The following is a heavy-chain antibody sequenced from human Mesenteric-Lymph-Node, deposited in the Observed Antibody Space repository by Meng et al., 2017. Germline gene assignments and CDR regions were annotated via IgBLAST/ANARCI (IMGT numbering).Heavy chain of an antibody. CDR3: AKSPRDSYYRAFDI. CDR2: IKQDGSEK. D-gene: IGHD3-22*01. Sequence: GESLKISCAASGFTFSSYWMSWVRQAPGKGLEWVANIKQDGSEKYYADSVKGRFTISRDNSKNTLFLQMSSLRAEDTAVYYCAKSPRDSYYRAFDIWGQGTMVTVSS. J-gene: IGHJ3*02. CDR1: GFTFSSYW. V-gene: IGHV3-7*03.